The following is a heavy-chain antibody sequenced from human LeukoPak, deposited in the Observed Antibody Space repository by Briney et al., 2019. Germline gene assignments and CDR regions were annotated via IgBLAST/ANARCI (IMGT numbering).Heavy chain of an antibody. CDR3: ARLVDCSGGSCSTLGGYYYGMDV. CDR1: GGTFISYA. D-gene: IGHD2-15*01. V-gene: IGHV1-69*13. J-gene: IGHJ6*02. CDR2: IIPIFGTA. Sequence: ASVKVSCKASGGTFISYAISWVRQAPGQGLEWMGGIIPIFGTANYAQKFQGRVTITADESTSTAYMELSSLRSEDTAVYYCARLVDCSGGSCSTLGGYYYGMDVWGQGTTVTVSS.